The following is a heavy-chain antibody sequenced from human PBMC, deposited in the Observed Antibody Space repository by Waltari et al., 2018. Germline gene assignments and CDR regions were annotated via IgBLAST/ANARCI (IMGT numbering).Heavy chain of an antibody. CDR1: GGTFSSYA. CDR3: ARDGGIAAAGTHYWYFDL. CDR2: IIPSFGTA. D-gene: IGHD6-13*01. V-gene: IGHV1-69*01. Sequence: QVQLVQSGAEVKKPGSSVKVSCKASGGTFSSYAISWVRQAPGQGLEWMGGIIPSFGTANYAQKFHGRVTITADESTSTAYMELSSLRSEDTAVYYCARDGGIAAAGTHYWYFDLWGRGTLVTVSS. J-gene: IGHJ2*01.